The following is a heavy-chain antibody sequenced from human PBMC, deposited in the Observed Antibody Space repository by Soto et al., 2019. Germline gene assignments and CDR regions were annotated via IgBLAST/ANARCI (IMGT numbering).Heavy chain of an antibody. D-gene: IGHD6-19*01. V-gene: IGHV4-39*01. CDR1: GGSISSSSYY. J-gene: IGHJ4*02. CDR3: ARRTVNIRTFYSGLKTHCFDY. Sequence: SETLALTCAVSGGSISSSSYYWGWIRQPPWKGLEWIGSIYYSGSTYYTPSLQSRVAISVDTSKNQFSLKLNSVTAADTAVYYCARRTVNIRTFYSGLKTHCFDYWGQGTLVTVSS. CDR2: IYYSGST.